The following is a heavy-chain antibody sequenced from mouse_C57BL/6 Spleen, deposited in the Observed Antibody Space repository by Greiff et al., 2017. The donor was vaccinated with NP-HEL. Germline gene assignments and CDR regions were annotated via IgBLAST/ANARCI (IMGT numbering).Heavy chain of an antibody. Sequence: QVQLQQPGAELVKPGASVKMSCKASGYTFTSYWITWVKQRPGQGLEWIGDIYPGSGSTNYNEKFKSKATLTVDTSSSTAYMQLSSLTSEDSAVYYCARKVYYYGSSYGWYFDVWGTGTTVTVSS. V-gene: IGHV1-55*01. CDR3: ARKVYYYGSSYGWYFDV. CDR1: GYTFTSYW. J-gene: IGHJ1*03. CDR2: IYPGSGST. D-gene: IGHD1-1*01.